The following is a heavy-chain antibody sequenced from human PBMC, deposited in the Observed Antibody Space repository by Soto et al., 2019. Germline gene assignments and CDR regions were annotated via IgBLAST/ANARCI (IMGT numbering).Heavy chain of an antibody. J-gene: IGHJ4*02. CDR1: SGTVLSSDW. Sequence: TSETLSLTCAVSSGTVLSSDWWSWVRLPPGKGLEWIGETRNSGGANYNPPLKSRVTITVDRSRNHIFLELSSVTAADTAVYYCASHLVMAGTRGFDHWGLGTLVTVSS. CDR2: TRNSGGA. CDR3: ASHLVMAGTRGFDH. D-gene: IGHD6-19*01. V-gene: IGHV4-4*02.